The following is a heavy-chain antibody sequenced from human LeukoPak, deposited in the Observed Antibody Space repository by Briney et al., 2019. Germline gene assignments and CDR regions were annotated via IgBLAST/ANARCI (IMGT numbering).Heavy chain of an antibody. Sequence: GGSLRLSCAASGFTVSAYAMAWVRQAPGKGLEWIPSITSGSSSTFYADSVKGRFTISRDEAKNSLFLQMNNLRAEDTAVYYCVRDPAAGDSWGQGTLVTVSS. CDR3: VRDPAAGDS. CDR1: GFTVSAYA. CDR2: ITSGSSST. J-gene: IGHJ4*02. V-gene: IGHV3-21*01. D-gene: IGHD6-13*01.